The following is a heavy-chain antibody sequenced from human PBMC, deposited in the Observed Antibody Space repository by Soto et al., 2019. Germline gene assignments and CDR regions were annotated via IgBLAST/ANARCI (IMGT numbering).Heavy chain of an antibody. CDR3: ARQDYGDYYFDF. CDR2: IYHGGSA. V-gene: IGHV4-39*01. J-gene: IGHJ4*02. D-gene: IGHD4-17*01. CDR1: GGSISSGSFC. Sequence: SETLSLTCTVSGGSISSGSFCWGWIRQPPGKGLECIGTIYHGGSAYYNPSLQSRVNISVDRSKNQFSLKLSSVTAADTAVYYCARQDYGDYYFDFWGQGTMVTVSS.